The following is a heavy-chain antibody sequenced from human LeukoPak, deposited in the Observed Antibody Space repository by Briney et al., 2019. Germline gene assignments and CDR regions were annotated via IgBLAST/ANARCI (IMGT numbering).Heavy chain of an antibody. CDR2: INVVGSKT. D-gene: IGHD1-26*01. V-gene: IGHV3-7*01. CDR1: GFSFSGCS. CDR3: ARLLGTVTTFDY. Sequence: PGGSLRVSRAASGFSFSGCSLSWVRPAPGKGLEWVATINVVGSKTYYDDSVKGRFTISRDNAKNSLYLEMSSLRAEDTAVYYCARLLGTVTTFDYWGQGTLVTVSS. J-gene: IGHJ4*02.